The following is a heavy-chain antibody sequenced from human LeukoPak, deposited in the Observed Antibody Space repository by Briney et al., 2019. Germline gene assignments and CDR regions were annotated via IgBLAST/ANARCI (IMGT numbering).Heavy chain of an antibody. CDR3: TFARGGPCSFNY. V-gene: IGHV4-59*01. J-gene: IGHJ4*02. CDR2: IFYSGST. CDR1: GGSISSYY. D-gene: IGHD2-15*01. Sequence: SETLSLTCTVSGGSISSYYWSWIRQPPGKGLEWIGYIFYSGSTNYNPSLKSRVAISVDTSKNQFSLKLSSVTAADTAVYYFTFARGGPCSFNYWGQGTLVTVSS.